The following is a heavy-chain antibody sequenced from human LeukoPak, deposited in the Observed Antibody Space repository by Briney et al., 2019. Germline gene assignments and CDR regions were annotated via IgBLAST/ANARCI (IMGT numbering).Heavy chain of an antibody. CDR3: ARGRSSGWPYYFDY. CDR1: GFTFSNYA. J-gene: IGHJ4*02. CDR2: IWYDGSGK. V-gene: IGHV3-33*01. D-gene: IGHD6-19*01. Sequence: GGSLRLSCAASGFTFSNYAIHWVRQAPGKGLEWVALIWYDGSGKFYADSVKGRFTISRDNSKNTLYLQMNSLRAADTAVYYCARGRSSGWPYYFDYWGQGTLVTVSS.